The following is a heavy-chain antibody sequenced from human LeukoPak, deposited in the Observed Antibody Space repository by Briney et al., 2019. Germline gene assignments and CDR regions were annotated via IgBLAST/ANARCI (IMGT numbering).Heavy chain of an antibody. Sequence: GGSLRLSCAASGFTFSSYGMHWVHQAPGKGLEWVAFIRYDGSNKYYADSVKGRFTISRDNSKNTLYLQMNSLRAEDTAVYYCAKDRYSSSWYAGYYFDYWGQGTLVTVSS. D-gene: IGHD6-13*01. CDR3: AKDRYSSSWYAGYYFDY. V-gene: IGHV3-30*02. CDR1: GFTFSSYG. CDR2: IRYDGSNK. J-gene: IGHJ4*02.